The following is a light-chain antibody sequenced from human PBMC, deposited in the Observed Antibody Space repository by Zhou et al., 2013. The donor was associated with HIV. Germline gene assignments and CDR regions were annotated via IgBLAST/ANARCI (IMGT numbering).Light chain of an antibody. V-gene: IGKV1-5*03. J-gene: IGKJ1*01. CDR3: QQCNSYSRT. CDR1: QSISSW. CDR2: KAS. Sequence: DIQMTQSPSTLSASVGDRVTITCRASQSISSWLAWYQQKPGKAPKLLIYKASSLESGVPSRFSGSGSGTEFTLTISSLQPDDFATYYCQQCNSYSRTFGQGTKVKSN.